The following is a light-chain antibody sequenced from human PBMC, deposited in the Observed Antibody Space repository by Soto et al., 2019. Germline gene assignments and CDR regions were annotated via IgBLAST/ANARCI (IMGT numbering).Light chain of an antibody. J-gene: IGLJ3*02. Sequence: QTVVTQEPSLTVSPGGTVTLTCGSSTGTVTSTHYPFWFQQKPGQAPTIVIYDTNNKNSWTPARFSGSLLGGKAALTLSGAQPEDEAEYYCLLSYNTFRVFGGGTQLTVL. CDR2: DTN. CDR1: TGTVTSTHY. V-gene: IGLV7-46*01. CDR3: LLSYNTFRV.